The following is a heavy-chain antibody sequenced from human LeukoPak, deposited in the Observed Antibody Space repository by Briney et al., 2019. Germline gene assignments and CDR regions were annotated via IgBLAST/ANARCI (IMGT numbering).Heavy chain of an antibody. D-gene: IGHD3-22*01. V-gene: IGHV4-31*03. CDR3: ARDKGDSSGSNYFDY. CDR2: IYYSGST. CDR1: GGSISSGGYY. Sequence: SETLSLTCTVSGGSISSGGYYWSWIRQHPGKGLEWIGYIYYSGSTYYNPSLKSRVTISVDTSKNQFSLKLSSVTAADTAVYYCARDKGDSSGSNYFDYWGQGTLVTVSS. J-gene: IGHJ4*02.